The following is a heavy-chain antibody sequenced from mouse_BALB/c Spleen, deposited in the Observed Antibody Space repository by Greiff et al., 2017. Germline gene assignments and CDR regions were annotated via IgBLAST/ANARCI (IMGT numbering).Heavy chain of an antibody. D-gene: IGHD1-2*01. CDR1: GFNIKDTY. J-gene: IGHJ3*01. CDR3: APLTTATSWFAY. CDR2: IDPANGNT. V-gene: IGHV14-3*02. Sequence: VQLKESGAELVKPGASVKLSCTASGFNIKDTYMHWVKQRPEQGLEWIGRIDPANGNTKYDPKFQGKATITADTSSNTAYLQLSSLTSEDTAVYYCAPLTTATSWFAYWGQGTLVTVSA.